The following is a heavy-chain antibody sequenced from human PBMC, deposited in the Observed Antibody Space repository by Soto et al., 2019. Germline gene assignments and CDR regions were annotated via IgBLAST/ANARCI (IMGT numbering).Heavy chain of an antibody. CDR1: GFIFSTYS. D-gene: IGHD2-15*01. J-gene: IGHJ4*02. CDR2: ISRSSDHM. V-gene: IGHV3-21*01. Sequence: PGGSLRLSCAASGFIFSTYSMNWVRQTPGKGLEWVPSISRSSDHMYYADSVRGRFTISRDNAKNSLFLQMNSLRAEDTAVYYCTRAISGGPFDYWGQGALVTVSS. CDR3: TRAISGGPFDY.